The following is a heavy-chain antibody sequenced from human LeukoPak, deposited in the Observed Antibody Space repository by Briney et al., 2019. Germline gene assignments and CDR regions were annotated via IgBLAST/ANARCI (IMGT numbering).Heavy chain of an antibody. CDR1: GYTFTSYG. V-gene: IGHV1-18*01. CDR2: ISAYNGNT. D-gene: IGHD2-2*01. Sequence: ASVKVSCKASGYTFTSYGISWVRQAPGQGLEWMGWISAYNGNTNYAQKLQGRVTMTTDTSTSTAYMELRSLRSDDAAVYYCARVGGYCSSTSCYGWEEYYYYMDVWGKGTTVTVSS. J-gene: IGHJ6*03. CDR3: ARVGGYCSSTSCYGWEEYYYYMDV.